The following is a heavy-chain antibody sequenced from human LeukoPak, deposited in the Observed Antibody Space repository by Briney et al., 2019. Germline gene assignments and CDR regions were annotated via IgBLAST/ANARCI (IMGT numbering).Heavy chain of an antibody. V-gene: IGHV7-4-1*02. Sequence: ASVKVSCKASGYTFTSYAMNWVRQAPGQGLEWMGWINTNTGNPTYAQGFTGRFVFSLDTSVSTAYLQISSLKAEDTAVYYCARVSYSSGWYNAFAIWGQGTMVTVSS. J-gene: IGHJ3*02. D-gene: IGHD6-19*01. CDR1: GYTFTSYA. CDR2: INTNTGNP. CDR3: ARVSYSSGWYNAFAI.